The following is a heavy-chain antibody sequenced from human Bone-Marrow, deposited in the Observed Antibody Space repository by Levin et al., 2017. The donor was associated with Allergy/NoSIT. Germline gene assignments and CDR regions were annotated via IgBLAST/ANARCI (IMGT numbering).Heavy chain of an antibody. D-gene: IGHD6-19*01. CDR1: GFTFTSSW. CDR3: ARDPGSASHDWYFDL. CDR2: IHSDGRGP. Sequence: ESLKISCAASGFTFTSSWMHWVRQAPGKGLVWVSRIHSDGRGPSYADSVKGRFTISRDSAKNTVYLQMNSLRAEDTAVYYCARDPGSASHDWYFDLWGRGTLVTVSS. J-gene: IGHJ2*01. V-gene: IGHV3-74*01.